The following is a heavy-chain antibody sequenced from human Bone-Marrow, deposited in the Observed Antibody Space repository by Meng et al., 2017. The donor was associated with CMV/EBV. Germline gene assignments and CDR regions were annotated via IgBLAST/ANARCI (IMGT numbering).Heavy chain of an antibody. CDR2: IKQDGSEK. Sequence: GESLKISCVASGFTFNTYWKSWVRQAPGKGLEWVANIKQDGSEKYYVGSVKGRFTISRDDAKNSLYLQMNSLRAEDTAVYYCARDPRVKSYVVVPAASEYWGQGTMVTVSS. D-gene: IGHD2-2*01. CDR1: GFTFNTYW. CDR3: ARDPRVKSYVVVPAASEY. J-gene: IGHJ4*02. V-gene: IGHV3-7*01.